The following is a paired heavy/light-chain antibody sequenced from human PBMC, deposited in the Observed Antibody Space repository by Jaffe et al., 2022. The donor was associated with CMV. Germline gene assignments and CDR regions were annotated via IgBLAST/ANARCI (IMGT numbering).Light chain of an antibody. CDR1: SSDVGGYNY. Sequence: QSALTQPASVSGSPGQSITISCTGTSSDVGGYNYVSWYQQHPGKAPKLMIYDVSNRPSGVSNRFSGSKSGNTASLTISGLQAEDEADYYCSSYTSSSTLVFGTGTKVTVL. V-gene: IGLV2-14*03. CDR3: SSYTSSSTLV. J-gene: IGLJ1*01. CDR2: DVS.
Heavy chain of an antibody. D-gene: IGHD3-10*01. Sequence: QVQLVQSGAEVKKPGASVKVSCKASGYTFTGYYMHWVRQAPGQGLEWMGWINPNSGGTNYAQKFQGRVTMTRDTSISTAYMELSRLRSDDTAVYYCARGSITMVRGTHDVSPSLMDVWGQGTTVTVSS. CDR2: INPNSGGT. CDR3: ARGSITMVRGTHDVSPSLMDV. V-gene: IGHV1-2*02. J-gene: IGHJ6*02. CDR1: GYTFTGYY.